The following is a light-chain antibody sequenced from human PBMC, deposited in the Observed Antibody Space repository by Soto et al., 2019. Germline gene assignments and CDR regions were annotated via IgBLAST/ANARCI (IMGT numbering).Light chain of an antibody. J-gene: IGKJ1*01. V-gene: IGKV1-39*01. Sequence: DIQMTQSPSSLSASVGDRVTITCRASQSISSYLNWSQQKPGKAPKLLIYAASSLQSGDPSRFSGSGSGTDFTLTISSLQPEDFATYYCQQSYSTPPWTVGQGTKVEIK. CDR2: AAS. CDR3: QQSYSTPPWT. CDR1: QSISSY.